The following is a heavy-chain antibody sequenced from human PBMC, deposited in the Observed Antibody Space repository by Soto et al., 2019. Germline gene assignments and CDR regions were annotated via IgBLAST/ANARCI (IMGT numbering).Heavy chain of an antibody. Sequence: QVQLQESGPGLVKPSETLSLTCNVFGDSVSSAAKAWTWVRQPPGKGLEWIAYMYYSGRIEYNPSLGGRASMSIEASKNQFSLRLYSVTAADTAVYYCARDRPAMGADYWSRGTLVTVSS. J-gene: IGHJ4*02. CDR3: ARDRPAMGADY. D-gene: IGHD3-16*01. CDR2: MYYSGRI. CDR1: GDSVSSAAKA. V-gene: IGHV4-61*08.